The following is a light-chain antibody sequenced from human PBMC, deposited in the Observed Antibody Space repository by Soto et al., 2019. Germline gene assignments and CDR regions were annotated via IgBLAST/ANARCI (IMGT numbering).Light chain of an antibody. CDR3: QQYGSSPQT. CDR1: QSVSSSY. CDR2: DVS. Sequence: EIVLTQSPGTLSLSPGERATLSCRASQSVSSSYLAWYQQKPGQAPRLLIYDVSSRATGIPDRFSGSGSGTDFHLTISRLEPEDFAVYYCQQYGSSPQTFGQGTKVEIK. V-gene: IGKV3-20*01. J-gene: IGKJ1*01.